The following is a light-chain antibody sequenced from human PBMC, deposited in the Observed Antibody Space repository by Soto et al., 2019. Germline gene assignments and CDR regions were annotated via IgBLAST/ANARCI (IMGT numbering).Light chain of an antibody. CDR3: PQRSNWPLT. V-gene: IGKV3-11*01. CDR1: QSVSSY. CDR2: DAS. J-gene: IGKJ1*01. Sequence: EIVLTQSPATLSLSPGERATLSCRASQSVSSYFAWYQQKPGQAPRLLIYDASNRATGIPSRFSGSGSGTGFPLPISSLEPEDFEIYYCPQRSNWPLTFGQGTKVEIK.